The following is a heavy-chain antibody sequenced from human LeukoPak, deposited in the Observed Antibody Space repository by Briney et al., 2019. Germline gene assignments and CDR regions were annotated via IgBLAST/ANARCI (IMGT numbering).Heavy chain of an antibody. CDR1: GYSFTDYN. J-gene: IGHJ4*02. V-gene: IGHV7-4-1*02. CDR2: INTNIGNP. CDR3: ARVHGIRSWSSGFDY. D-gene: IGHD6-13*01. Sequence: GASVKVSCKPSGYSFTDYNMNWVRQAPGQGLEWMGWINTNIGNPTYAQGFTGRFAFSLDTSVSTAYLQINSLKAEDTAVYYCARVHGIRSWSSGFDYWAQGTLVTVSS.